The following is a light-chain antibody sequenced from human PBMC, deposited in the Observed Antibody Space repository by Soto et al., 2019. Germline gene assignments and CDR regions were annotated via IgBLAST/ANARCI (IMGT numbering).Light chain of an antibody. J-gene: IGKJ1*01. CDR2: GAS. CDR1: QSVSSNS. CDR3: HQYGSSRT. V-gene: IGKV3-20*01. Sequence: EIVLTRSPGTLSLSPGERATLSCRASQSVSSNSLAWYQQKPGQAPRLLIYGASTRATGIPDRFSGSGSGTDFTLTISRLEPEDLAVYFCHQYGSSRTFGQGTKVEI.